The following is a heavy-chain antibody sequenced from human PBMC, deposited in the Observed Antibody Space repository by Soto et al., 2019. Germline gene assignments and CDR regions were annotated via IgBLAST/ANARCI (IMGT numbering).Heavy chain of an antibody. D-gene: IGHD5-12*01. V-gene: IGHV1-18*01. CDR1: GYTFTSYG. J-gene: IGHJ4*02. CDR2: ISAYNGNT. CDR3: ARDRWRDGYNYGPDY. Sequence: QVKLVQSGAEVQKPGASVKVSCKASGYTFTSYGISWVRQAPGQGLEWMGWISAYNGNTNYAQKLQGRVTMTTDTSTSTAYMELRSLRSDDTAVYYCARDRWRDGYNYGPDYWGQGTLVTVSS.